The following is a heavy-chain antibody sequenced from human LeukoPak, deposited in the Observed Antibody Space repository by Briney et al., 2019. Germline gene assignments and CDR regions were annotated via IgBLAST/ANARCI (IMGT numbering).Heavy chain of an antibody. CDR1: GGTFSSYA. Sequence: SVKVSCKASGGTFSSYAISWVRQAPGQGLEWMGGIIPIFGTANYAQKFQGRVTITADESTSTAYMELSNLRSEDTAVYYCASCAKTRELRYCWFDPWGQGTLVTVSS. CDR3: ASCAKTRELRYCWFDP. D-gene: IGHD3-9*01. V-gene: IGHV1-69*13. J-gene: IGHJ5*02. CDR2: IIPIFGTA.